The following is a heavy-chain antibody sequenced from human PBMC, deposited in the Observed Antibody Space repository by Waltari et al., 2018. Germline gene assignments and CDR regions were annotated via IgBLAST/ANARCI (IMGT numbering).Heavy chain of an antibody. CDR2: ISYDGSNK. CDR3: ARPGIAVAGVYYFDY. D-gene: IGHD6-19*01. V-gene: IGHV3-30-3*01. Sequence: QVQLVESGGGVVQPGRSLRLSCAASGFTFSSYAMHWVRQAPGKGLEWVAVISYDGSNKYYADSVKGRFTISRDNSKNTLYLQMNSLRAEDTAVYYCARPGIAVAGVYYFDYWGQGTLVTVSS. J-gene: IGHJ4*02. CDR1: GFTFSSYA.